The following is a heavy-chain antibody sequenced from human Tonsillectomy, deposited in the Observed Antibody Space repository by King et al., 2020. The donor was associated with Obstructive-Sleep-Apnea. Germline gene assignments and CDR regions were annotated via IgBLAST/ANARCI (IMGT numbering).Heavy chain of an antibody. D-gene: IGHD3-22*01. CDR2: ISWNSVNI. V-gene: IGHV3-9*01. CDR3: AKGYYDTNGYYFDY. J-gene: IGHJ4*02. Sequence: QLVQSGGGLVQPGRSLRLSCAASGFTFDDYAMHWVRQAPGKGLEWVSGISWNSVNIAYADSVKGRFTISRDNAKTSLFLQMNSLRAEDTALYYCAKGYYDTNGYYFDYWGQGTLVTVSS. CDR1: GFTFDDYA.